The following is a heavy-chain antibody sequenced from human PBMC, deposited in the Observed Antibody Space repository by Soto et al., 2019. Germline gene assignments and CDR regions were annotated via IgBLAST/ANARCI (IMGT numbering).Heavy chain of an antibody. D-gene: IGHD6-19*01. CDR1: EFTFSDCA. CDR3: AKGGRQWLVTSDFNY. Sequence: VQLVESGGGVVQPGRSLRLSCAAAEFTFSDCAKHWVRQAPGKGQEWVAVVSHDGRNTHYADSVKGRFTISRDSSKNTVSLEMTSLRAEDTAVYYCAKGGRQWLVTSDFNYWGQGALVTVSS. V-gene: IGHV3-30*18. J-gene: IGHJ4*02. CDR2: VSHDGRNT.